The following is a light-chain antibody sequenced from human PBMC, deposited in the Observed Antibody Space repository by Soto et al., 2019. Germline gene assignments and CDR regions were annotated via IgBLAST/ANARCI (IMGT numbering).Light chain of an antibody. CDR3: CSYAGSYTWV. J-gene: IGLJ3*02. CDR1: SSDVGAYHY. CDR2: DVS. Sequence: QSALTQPRSVSGSPGQSVTISCTGTSSDVGAYHYVSWYQHHPGKAPKFMVYDVSKRPSGVPDRFSGSKSGNTASLTISGLQAEDEADYYCCSYAGSYTWVFGGGTKVTVL. V-gene: IGLV2-11*01.